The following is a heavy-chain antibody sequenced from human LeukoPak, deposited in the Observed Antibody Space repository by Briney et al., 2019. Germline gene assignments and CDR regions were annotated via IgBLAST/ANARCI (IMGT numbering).Heavy chain of an antibody. CDR2: IRYDGIGK. J-gene: IGHJ4*02. Sequence: GGSLRLSCAASGFTFSDCSMHWVLLAPGKGLEWVAFIRYDGIGKSYADSVKGRFTVSRDNSKNTLFLQMNSLRTEDTAVYYCAKEPGSTGAYDTWGQGTLVTVSS. CDR3: AKEPGSTGAYDT. V-gene: IGHV3-30*02. D-gene: IGHD5-12*01. CDR1: GFTFSDCS.